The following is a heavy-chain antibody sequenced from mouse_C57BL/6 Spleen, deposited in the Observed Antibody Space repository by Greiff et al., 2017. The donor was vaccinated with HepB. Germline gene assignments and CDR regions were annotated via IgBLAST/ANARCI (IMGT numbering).Heavy chain of an antibody. J-gene: IGHJ3*01. CDR1: GFTFSSYA. CDR2: ISSGGDYI. CDR3: TRGSDWFAY. V-gene: IGHV5-9-1*02. Sequence: EVHGVESGEGLVKPGGSLKLSCAASGFTFSSYAMSWVRQTPEKRLEWVAYISSGGDYIYYADTVKGRFTISRDNARNTLYLQMSSLKSEDTAMYYCTRGSDWFAYWGQGTLVTVSA.